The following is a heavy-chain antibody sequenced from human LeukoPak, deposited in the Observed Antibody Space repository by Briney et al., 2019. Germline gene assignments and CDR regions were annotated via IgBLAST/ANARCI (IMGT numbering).Heavy chain of an antibody. J-gene: IGHJ6*02. CDR2: ISYDGSNK. CDR1: GFTFSSYD. V-gene: IGHV3-30*18. Sequence: GGSLRLSCAASGFTFSSYDMHWVRQAPGKGLEWVAVISYDGSNKYYADSVKGRFTISRDNSKNTLYLQMNSLRAEDTAVYYCAKDLGYSYGYDSQYYGMDVWGQGTTVTVSS. CDR3: AKDLGYSYGYDSQYYGMDV. D-gene: IGHD5-18*01.